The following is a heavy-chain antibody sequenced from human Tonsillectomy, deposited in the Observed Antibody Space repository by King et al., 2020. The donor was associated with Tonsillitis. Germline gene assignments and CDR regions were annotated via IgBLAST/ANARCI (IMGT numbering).Heavy chain of an antibody. CDR3: ARAPIQLRLNWFDP. V-gene: IGHV1-46*01. J-gene: IGHJ5*02. CDR1: GDTFTSYY. CDR2: INPSGGST. D-gene: IGHD5-18*01. Sequence: QLVQSGAEVKKPGASVKVSCKASGDTFTSYYMHWVRQAPGQGLEWVGIINPSGGSTIYAQKFQGRVTMTSDTSTSTVYMDLSSLRSEDTAVYYCARAPIQLRLNWFDPWGQGTLVTVSS.